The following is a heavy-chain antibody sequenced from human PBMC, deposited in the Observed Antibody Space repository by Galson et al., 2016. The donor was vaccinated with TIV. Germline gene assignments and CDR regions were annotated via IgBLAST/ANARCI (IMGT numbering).Heavy chain of an antibody. V-gene: IGHV3-21*01. Sequence: SLRLSCAASGFTFTAYTMNWVRQAPGKGLEWVASISSSNSFIYYEDSVKGRFTVSRDNAKESVDLQMVSLRAEDTAVYYCARTTLGGTWDAHFDFWGLGIQVTVSS. CDR2: ISSSNSFI. CDR1: GFTFTAYT. D-gene: IGHD1-14*01. CDR3: ARTTLGGTWDAHFDF. J-gene: IGHJ4*02.